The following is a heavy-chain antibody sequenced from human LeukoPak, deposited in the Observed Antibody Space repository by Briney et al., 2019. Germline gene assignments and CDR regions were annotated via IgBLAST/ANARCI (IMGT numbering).Heavy chain of an antibody. D-gene: IGHD6-13*01. CDR3: ARLAYSSSWYSPDFDY. CDR2: INSDGSST. J-gene: IGHJ4*02. Sequence: GGSLRLSCAAYGFTFSSYWMHWVRQAPGKGLVWVSRINSDGSSTSYADSVKGRFTISRDNAKNTLYLQMNSLRAEDTAVYYCARLAYSSSWYSPDFDYWGQGTMVTVSS. V-gene: IGHV3-74*01. CDR1: GFTFSSYW.